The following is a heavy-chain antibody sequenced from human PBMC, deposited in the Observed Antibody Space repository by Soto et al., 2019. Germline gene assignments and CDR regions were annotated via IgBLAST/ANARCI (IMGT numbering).Heavy chain of an antibody. CDR3: ARGRGVAARPRWFDT. V-gene: IGHV4-34*01. D-gene: IGHD6-6*01. CDR2: INHSGST. CDR1: GGSFSGYY. J-gene: IGHJ5*02. Sequence: SETMSLTCAVYGGSFSGYYWSWIRQPPGKGLEWIGEINHSGSTNYNPSLKSRVTISVGTSKNQFSLKLSSVTAADTAVYYCARGRGVAARPRWFDTWGQGTLVTVSS.